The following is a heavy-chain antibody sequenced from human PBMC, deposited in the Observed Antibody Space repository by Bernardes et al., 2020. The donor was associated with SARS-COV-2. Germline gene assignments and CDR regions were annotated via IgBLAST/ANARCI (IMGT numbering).Heavy chain of an antibody. CDR2: ISYDGSNK. J-gene: IGHJ3*02. D-gene: IGHD1-26*01. CDR1: GFTFSSYG. CDR3: AKEKWVLMDDAFDI. Sequence: GGSLRLSCAASGFTFSSYGMHWVRQAPGKGLEWVAVISYDGSNKYYADSVKGRFTISRDNSKNTLYLQMNSLRAEDTAVYYCAKEKWVLMDDAFDIWGQGTMVTVSS. V-gene: IGHV3-30*18.